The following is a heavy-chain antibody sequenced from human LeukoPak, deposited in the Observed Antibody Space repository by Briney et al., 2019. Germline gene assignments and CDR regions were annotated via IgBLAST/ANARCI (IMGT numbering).Heavy chain of an antibody. CDR3: ARGGWFGELLFDY. CDR2: INWNGGST. Sequence: GGSLRLSCAASGFTFDDYGMSWVRQAPGKGLEWVSFINWNGGSTGYADSVKGRFTISRDNAKNSLYLQMNSLGAEDTALYYCARGGWFGELLFDYWGQGTLVSVSS. D-gene: IGHD3-10*01. J-gene: IGHJ4*02. V-gene: IGHV3-20*04. CDR1: GFTFDDYG.